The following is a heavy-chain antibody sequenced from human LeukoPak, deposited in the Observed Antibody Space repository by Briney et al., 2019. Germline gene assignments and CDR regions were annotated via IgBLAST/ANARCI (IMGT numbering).Heavy chain of an antibody. J-gene: IGHJ3*02. CDR1: GFTFSSYS. CDR3: ARDRKTYYYDSSGYYPRDAFDI. CDR2: ISSSSSYI. V-gene: IGHV3-21*01. Sequence: PGGSLRLSCAASGFTFSSYSMNWVRQAPGKGLEWVSSISSSSSYIYYADSVKGRFTISRDNAKNSLYLQMNSLRAEDTAVYYCARDRKTYYYDSSGYYPRDAFDIWGQGTMVTVSS. D-gene: IGHD3-22*01.